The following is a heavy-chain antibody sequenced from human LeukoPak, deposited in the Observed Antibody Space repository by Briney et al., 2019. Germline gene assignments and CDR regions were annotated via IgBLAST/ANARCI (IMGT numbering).Heavy chain of an antibody. CDR3: AKWPYDSSGYYSFTDDY. Sequence: GGSLRLSCAASGFTFSSYAMSWVRQAPGKGLEWVSAISGSGGSTYYADSVKGRFTISRDNSKSTLYLQMNSLRAVDTAVYYCAKWPYDSSGYYSFTDDYWGQGTLVTVSS. CDR2: ISGSGGST. D-gene: IGHD3-22*01. J-gene: IGHJ4*02. CDR1: GFTFSSYA. V-gene: IGHV3-23*01.